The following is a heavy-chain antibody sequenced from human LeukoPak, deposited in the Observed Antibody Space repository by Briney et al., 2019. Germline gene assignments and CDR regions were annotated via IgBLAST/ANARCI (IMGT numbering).Heavy chain of an antibody. J-gene: IGHJ5*02. Sequence: QSGGSLRLSCAASGFTFSSYGMHWVRQAPGKGLEWVAVISYDGSNKYYADSVKGRFTISRDNSKNTLYLQMNSLRSDDTAVYYRARKQYPYYDDSRGPLDLWGQGTLVTVSS. D-gene: IGHD3-22*01. V-gene: IGHV3-30*03. CDR2: ISYDGSNK. CDR3: ARKQYPYYDDSRGPLDL. CDR1: GFTFSSYG.